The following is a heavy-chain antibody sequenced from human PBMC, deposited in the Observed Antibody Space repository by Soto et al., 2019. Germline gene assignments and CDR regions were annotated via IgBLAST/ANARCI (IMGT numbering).Heavy chain of an antibody. Sequence: ASVKVSCKASGYTFTHYGISWWRQAPGQGPEWMGWINPDNSHTKFEQRFQGRVTMTTDTSTTTAYMDLRLLTSDDTAVYYCARGSPGLSYWGQGTLVTVSS. V-gene: IGHV1-18*04. CDR2: INPDNSHT. CDR1: GYTFTHYG. J-gene: IGHJ4*02. CDR3: ARGSPGLSY. D-gene: IGHD2-2*01.